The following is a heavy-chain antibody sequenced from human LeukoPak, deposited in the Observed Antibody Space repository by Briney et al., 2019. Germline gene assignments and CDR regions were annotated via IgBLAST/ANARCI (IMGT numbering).Heavy chain of an antibody. CDR3: ARANFLYCSSTTCLFDY. V-gene: IGHV1-2*02. CDR1: GYTFTDYY. CDR2: INPNSGDT. Sequence: ASVKVSCKASGYTFTDYYLHWVRRAPGQGFEWMGWINPNSGDTNYAQKFQGRVTMTRDTSISTAHMEMSRLRSDDTAVYYCARANFLYCSSTTCLFDYWGQGTLVTVSS. J-gene: IGHJ4*02. D-gene: IGHD2-2*01.